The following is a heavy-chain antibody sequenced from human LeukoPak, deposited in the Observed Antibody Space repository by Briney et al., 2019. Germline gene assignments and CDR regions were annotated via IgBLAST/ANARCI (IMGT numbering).Heavy chain of an antibody. V-gene: IGHV3-48*03. Sequence: GGSLRLSCAASGFTFSSYEMNWVRQAPGKGLEWVSYISSSGSTIYYADSVKGRFTISRDNAKNSLYLQMNTLRVEDTAIYYCVRVTLYYYDSESYYFFEHWGQGTPVTASS. CDR2: ISSSGSTI. CDR1: GFTFSSYE. D-gene: IGHD3-10*01. J-gene: IGHJ4*02. CDR3: VRVTLYYYDSESYYFFEH.